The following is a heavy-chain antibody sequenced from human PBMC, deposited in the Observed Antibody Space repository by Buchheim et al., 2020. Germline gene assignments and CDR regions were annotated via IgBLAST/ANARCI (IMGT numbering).Heavy chain of an antibody. CDR3: ARGEEYSSSPLDY. Sequence: HVQLQESGPGLVKPSQTLSLTCTVSGGSISSGDYYWSWIRQPPGKGLEWIGYISNSGSTNYSPSLKTRLTISVDTSKNQFSLKLSSVTAADTAVYYCARGEEYSSSPLDYWGQGTL. D-gene: IGHD6-6*01. J-gene: IGHJ4*02. V-gene: IGHV4-30-4*01. CDR2: ISNSGST. CDR1: GGSISSGDYY.